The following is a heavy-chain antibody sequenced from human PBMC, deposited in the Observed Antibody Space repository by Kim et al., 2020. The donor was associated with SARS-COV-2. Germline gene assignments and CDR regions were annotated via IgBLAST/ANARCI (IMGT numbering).Heavy chain of an antibody. CDR2: TYYSGST. CDR1: GGSISSSSYY. D-gene: IGHD4-4*01. J-gene: IGHJ6*02. V-gene: IGHV4-39*01. CDR3: ASHGGDDYNSYYYGMDV. Sequence: SETLSLTCTVSGGSISSSSYYWGWIRQPPGKGLEWIGSTYYSGSTYYNPPLKSRVTISVDKSKNQFSLKLSPVTAADTAVYYCASHGGDDYNSYYYGMDVWGQGTTVTVSS.